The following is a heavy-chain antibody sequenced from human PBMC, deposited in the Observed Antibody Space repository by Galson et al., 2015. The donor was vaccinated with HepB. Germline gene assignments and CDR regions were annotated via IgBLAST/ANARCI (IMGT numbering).Heavy chain of an antibody. J-gene: IGHJ6*02. V-gene: IGHV1-69*13. CDR3: ARARTAYDSSGYYYGGYYYYGMDV. Sequence: SVKVSCKASGGTFSSYAISWVRQAPGQGLEWMGGIIPIFGTANYAQKFQGRVTITADESTSTAYMELSSLRSEDTAVYYCARARTAYDSSGYYYGGYYYYGMDVWGQGTTVTVSS. D-gene: IGHD3-22*01. CDR2: IIPIFGTA. CDR1: GGTFSSYA.